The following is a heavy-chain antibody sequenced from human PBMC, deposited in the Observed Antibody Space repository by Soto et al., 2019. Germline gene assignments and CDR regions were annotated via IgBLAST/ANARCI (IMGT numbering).Heavy chain of an antibody. V-gene: IGHV3-33*01. D-gene: IGHD6-19*01. Sequence: GGSLRLSCAASGFTFSSYGMHWVRQAPGKGLEWVAVIWYDGSNKYYADSVKGRFTISRDNSKNTLYLQMNSLRAEDTAVYYCARQSGYSSGLMVWYYGMDVWGQGTTVTVSS. J-gene: IGHJ6*02. CDR3: ARQSGYSSGLMVWYYGMDV. CDR2: IWYDGSNK. CDR1: GFTFSSYG.